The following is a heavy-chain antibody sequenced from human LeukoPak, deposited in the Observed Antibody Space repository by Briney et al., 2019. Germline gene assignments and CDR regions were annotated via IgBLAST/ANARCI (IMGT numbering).Heavy chain of an antibody. CDR2: TYYSGST. CDR1: GGSISSHY. Sequence: SETLSLTCTVSGGSISSHYWSWIRQPPGKGLEWIGYTYYSGSTNYNPSLKSRVTISVDTSKNQFSLKLSSVTAADTAVYYCARDLGGYDFWSGYYTRGWFDPWGQGTLVTVSS. V-gene: IGHV4-59*11. CDR3: ARDLGGYDFWSGYYTRGWFDP. J-gene: IGHJ5*02. D-gene: IGHD3-3*01.